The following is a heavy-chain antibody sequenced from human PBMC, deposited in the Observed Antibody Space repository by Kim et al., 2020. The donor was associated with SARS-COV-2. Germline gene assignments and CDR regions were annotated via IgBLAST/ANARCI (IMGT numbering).Heavy chain of an antibody. J-gene: IGHJ4*02. Sequence: GGSLRLSCAASGFTFSSYAMSWVRQAPGKGLEWVSAISGSGGSTYYADSVKGRFTISRDNSKNTLYLQMNSLRAEDTAVYYCAKVGRYYYDSSGYAPDYWGQGTLVTVS. CDR3: AKVGRYYYDSSGYAPDY. CDR2: ISGSGGST. D-gene: IGHD3-22*01. V-gene: IGHV3-23*01. CDR1: GFTFSSYA.